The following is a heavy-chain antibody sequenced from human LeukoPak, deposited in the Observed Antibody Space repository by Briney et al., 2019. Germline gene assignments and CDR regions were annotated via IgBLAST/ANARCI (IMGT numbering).Heavy chain of an antibody. V-gene: IGHV3-30*03. J-gene: IGHJ5*02. CDR1: GFTFSSYG. Sequence: GGSLRLSCAASGFTFSSYGMHWVRQAPGKGLEWVAVISYDGRNKNYADSLKGRFTISREDSKNTLYLQMNSLRAEDTAVYFCARHSSSWFSWGQGTLVTVSS. D-gene: IGHD6-13*01. CDR2: ISYDGRNK. CDR3: ARHSSSWFS.